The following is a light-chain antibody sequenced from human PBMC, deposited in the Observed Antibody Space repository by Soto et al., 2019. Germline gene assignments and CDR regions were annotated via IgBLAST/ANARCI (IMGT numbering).Light chain of an antibody. V-gene: IGKV1-39*01. Sequence: DIQMTQSPSSLSASVGDRVTITCRSSQSISSYLNWYQQKPGKAPKLLIYAASSLESGVPSRFSGSGSGTDFTLTISSLQPEDFATYYCLQSYSTPLSFGGGTKVDIK. CDR2: AAS. J-gene: IGKJ4*01. CDR3: LQSYSTPLS. CDR1: QSISSY.